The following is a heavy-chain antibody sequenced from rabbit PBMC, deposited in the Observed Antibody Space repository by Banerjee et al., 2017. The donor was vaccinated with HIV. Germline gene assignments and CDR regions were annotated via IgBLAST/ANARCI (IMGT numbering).Heavy chain of an antibody. CDR3: ARGYGGTWTRLDL. D-gene: IGHD4-2*01. CDR2: IYTGSA. V-gene: IGHV1S45*01. Sequence: QEQLVEYGGDLVQPEGSLTLTCKASGFDFSGNAMCWVRQAPGKGLEWIGCIYTGSAYYASWAKGRFTISKASSTTVTLQMTSLTAADTATYFCARGYGGTWTRLDLWGPGTLVTVS. CDR1: GFDFSGNA. J-gene: IGHJ6*01.